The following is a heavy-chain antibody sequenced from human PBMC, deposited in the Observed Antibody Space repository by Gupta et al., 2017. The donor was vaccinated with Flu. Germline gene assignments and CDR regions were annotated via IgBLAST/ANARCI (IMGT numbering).Heavy chain of an antibody. CDR3: ARAAESGSFPEF. J-gene: IGHJ4*01. Sequence: QVQLVESGGGLVEPGGSLRLSCVASGFTFSEHYMSWVRQAPGKGLEWVSYITDSGAYTFYADSVKGRFTISRDNAKNSLYLQIDSLRAEDTAKYYCARAAESGSFPEFWGQGTLLTVSS. CDR1: GFTFSEHY. D-gene: IGHD1-26*01. CDR2: ITDSGAYT. V-gene: IGHV3-11*01.